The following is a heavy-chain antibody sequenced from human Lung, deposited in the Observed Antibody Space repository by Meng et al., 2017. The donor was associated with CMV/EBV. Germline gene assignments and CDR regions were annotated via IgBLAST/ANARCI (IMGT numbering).Heavy chain of an antibody. Sequence: SETLSLTCAVSTDSISSSGNWWSWVRQSPGKGLEWIGEIGRSGTTNYNPSLKSRLTMSIDTSKNQFSLTLTSVTAADTAVYYCVSSGGTKMLRSKGDFYGMDVWGQGTTVTVSS. V-gene: IGHV4-4*02. CDR2: IGRSGTT. J-gene: IGHJ6*02. CDR3: VSSGGTKMLRSKGDFYGMDV. CDR1: TDSISSSGNW. D-gene: IGHD1/OR15-1a*01.